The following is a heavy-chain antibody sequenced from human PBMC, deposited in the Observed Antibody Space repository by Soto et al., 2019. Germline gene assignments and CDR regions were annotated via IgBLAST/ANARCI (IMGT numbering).Heavy chain of an antibody. Sequence: QLLQSGAEVKKPGASVKVSCKASGYSFSTYDISWLRQAPGQGIEWMGRISPKNGNTDYAQKFQDRVTMTADTSSGTAYMELRGLRSDDTAIYYCATSYDSGFDPWGQGTLVTVSS. J-gene: IGHJ5*02. CDR1: GYSFSTYD. CDR2: ISPKNGNT. V-gene: IGHV1-18*04. CDR3: ATSYDSGFDP. D-gene: IGHD3-3*01.